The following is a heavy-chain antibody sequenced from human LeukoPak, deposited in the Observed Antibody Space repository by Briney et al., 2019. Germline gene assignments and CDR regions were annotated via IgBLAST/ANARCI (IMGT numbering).Heavy chain of an antibody. V-gene: IGHV1-2*02. CDR3: ARDIGYCSSTSCYTAPHDY. CDR2: INPNTGGT. J-gene: IGHJ4*02. Sequence: ASVKVSCKASGYTFTDFYMHWVRQAPGQGLEWMGWINPNTGGTNYAQKFQGRVTMTRDTSISTAYMELSRLRSDDTAVYYCARDIGYCSSTSCYTAPHDYWGQGTLVTVSS. D-gene: IGHD2-2*02. CDR1: GYTFTDFY.